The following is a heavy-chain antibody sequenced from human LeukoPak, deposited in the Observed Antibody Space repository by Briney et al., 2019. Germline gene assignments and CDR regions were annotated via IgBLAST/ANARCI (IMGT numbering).Heavy chain of an antibody. CDR3: ARGGSSSEFDY. J-gene: IGHJ4*02. Sequence: SVKVSCKTSGGTFSSYAISWVRQAPGQGLEWMGGIIPIFGRTNYAQKFQGRVRITADTSTRTVYMEVSSLRSDDTAVYYCARGGSSSEFDYWGQGTLVTVSS. D-gene: IGHD6-13*01. CDR2: IIPIFGRT. V-gene: IGHV1-69*06. CDR1: GGTFSSYA.